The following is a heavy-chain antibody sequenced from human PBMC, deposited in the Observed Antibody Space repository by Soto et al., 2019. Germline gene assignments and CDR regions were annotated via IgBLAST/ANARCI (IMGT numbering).Heavy chain of an antibody. Sequence: GGSLRLSCAASGFTFSSYGMHWVRQAPGKGLEWVAVISYDGSNKYYADSVKGRFTISRDNSKNTLYLQMNSLRAEDTAVYYCAKKKDRPKRWLQGGYFDYWGQGTLVTVSS. CDR1: GFTFSSYG. CDR2: ISYDGSNK. CDR3: AKKKDRPKRWLQGGYFDY. V-gene: IGHV3-30*18. D-gene: IGHD5-12*01. J-gene: IGHJ4*02.